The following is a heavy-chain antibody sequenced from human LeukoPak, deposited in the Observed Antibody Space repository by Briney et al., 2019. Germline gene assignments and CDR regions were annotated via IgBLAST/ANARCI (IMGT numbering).Heavy chain of an antibody. D-gene: IGHD2-2*01. Sequence: PSETLSLTCTVSGGSISSYYWNWIRQPPGKGLEWIGCIYNSGSTNYNPSLKSRVTISVDTSKNQFSLKLNSVTAADTAVYYCALERYCTSTSCGNNFDYWGQGTLVTVSS. CDR2: IYNSGST. V-gene: IGHV4-59*01. CDR1: GGSISSYY. J-gene: IGHJ4*02. CDR3: ALERYCTSTSCGNNFDY.